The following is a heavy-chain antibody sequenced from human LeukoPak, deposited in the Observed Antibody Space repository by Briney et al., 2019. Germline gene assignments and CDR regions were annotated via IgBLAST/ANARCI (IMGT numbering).Heavy chain of an antibody. V-gene: IGHV3-33*01. D-gene: IGHD1-26*01. CDR1: GFTLSSYA. CDR2: IWYDGSNE. CDR3: ARDIGVSGMDV. J-gene: IGHJ6*02. Sequence: GGSLRLSCATSGFTLSSYAMHWVRQAPGKGLEWVAVIWYDGSNEHYADSVKGRFIISRDNSKNTLYLQMNSLGAEDTAVFYCARDIGVSGMDVWGQGTTVTVSS.